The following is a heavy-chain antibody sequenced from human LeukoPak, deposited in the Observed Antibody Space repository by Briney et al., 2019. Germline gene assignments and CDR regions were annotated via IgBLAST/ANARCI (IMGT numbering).Heavy chain of an antibody. CDR3: AKDLSYEGSGSVLDS. J-gene: IGHJ4*02. Sequence: GVSLRLSCSASGFTLDDYSMHWVRDAPGKTVEGVSLISWDGTTYYADSVKGRFTISRDNGKNSLYLQMDTLRSEDTACYYCAKDLSYEGSGSVLDSWGEGTQVTVCS. CDR2: ISWDGTT. V-gene: IGHV3-43*01. D-gene: IGHD3-22*01. CDR1: GFTLDDYS.